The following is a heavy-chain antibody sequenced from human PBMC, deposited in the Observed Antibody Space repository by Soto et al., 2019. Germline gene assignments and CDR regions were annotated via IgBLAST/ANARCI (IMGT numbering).Heavy chain of an antibody. CDR2: IYYSGST. J-gene: IGHJ4*02. CDR1: GGSISSGDYY. V-gene: IGHV4-30-4*01. Sequence: SETLSLTCTVSGGSISSGDYYWSWIRQPPGKGLEWIGYIYYSGSTYYNPSLKSRVTISVDTSKNQFSLKLSSVTAADTAVYYCARGRDYSSSWLYDYWGQGTLVTVSS. D-gene: IGHD6-13*01. CDR3: ARGRDYSSSWLYDY.